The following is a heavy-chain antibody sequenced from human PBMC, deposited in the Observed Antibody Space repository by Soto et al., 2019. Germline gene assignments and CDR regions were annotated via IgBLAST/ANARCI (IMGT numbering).Heavy chain of an antibody. J-gene: IGHJ3*02. CDR3: VHRGTATGAFNI. CDR2: ISHDGNNR. CDR1: GFTFSIYA. D-gene: IGHD1-7*01. Sequence: QVQVVESGGGVVQPGRSLRLSCAASGFTFSIYAMHWVRQAPGKGLEWLASISHDGNNRYYAGSVRGRFTISRDNSRNTMYFQMKSLGRDDPAVYPCVHRGTATGAFNIWGQGTMVTVSS. V-gene: IGHV3-30*14.